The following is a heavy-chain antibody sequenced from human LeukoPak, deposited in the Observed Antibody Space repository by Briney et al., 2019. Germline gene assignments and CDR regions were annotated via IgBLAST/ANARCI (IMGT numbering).Heavy chain of an antibody. CDR1: GGSFSGYY. Sequence: SETLSLTCAVYGGSFSGYYWSWIRQRPGKGLEWIGEINNSGNTNYTTSLKSRVTISVDTSKNQFSLKLSSVTAADTAVYYCARGGPVLRYFDWLISDYNWFDPWGQGTLVTVSS. D-gene: IGHD3-9*01. CDR3: ARGGPVLRYFDWLISDYNWFDP. CDR2: INNSGNT. V-gene: IGHV4-34*01. J-gene: IGHJ5*02.